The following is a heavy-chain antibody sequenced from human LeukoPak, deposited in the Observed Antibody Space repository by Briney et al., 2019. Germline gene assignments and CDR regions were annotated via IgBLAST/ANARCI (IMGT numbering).Heavy chain of an antibody. CDR2: ISAYNGNT. CDR1: GYTFTSYG. V-gene: IGHV1-18*01. CDR3: ARSGYDGSGYYSAADYFDY. D-gene: IGHD3-22*01. J-gene: IGHJ4*02. Sequence: ASVKVSCKASGYTFTSYGISWVRQAPGQGLEWMGWISAYNGNTNYAQKLQGRVTMTTDTSTSTAYMELRSLRSDDTAVYYCARSGYDGSGYYSAADYFDYWGQGTLVTVSS.